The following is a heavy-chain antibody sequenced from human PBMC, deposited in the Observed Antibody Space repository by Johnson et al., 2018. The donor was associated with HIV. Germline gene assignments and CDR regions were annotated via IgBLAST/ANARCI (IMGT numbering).Heavy chain of an antibody. V-gene: IGHV3-30*02. CDR1: GFTFSSYG. Sequence: QVQLVESGGGVVQPGRSLRLSCAASGFTFSSYGMSWVRQAPGKGLEWVTFIQYDGSNKYYADSVKGRFTISRDNSKNTLYLQMNSLRAEDTAVYYCAKTAAADAFDIWGQGTMVTVSS. CDR3: AKTAAADAFDI. D-gene: IGHD2-2*01. J-gene: IGHJ3*02. CDR2: IQYDGSNK.